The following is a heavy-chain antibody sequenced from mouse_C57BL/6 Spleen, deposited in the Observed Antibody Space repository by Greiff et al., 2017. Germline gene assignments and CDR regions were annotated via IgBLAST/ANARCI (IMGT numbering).Heavy chain of an antibody. J-gene: IGHJ3*01. Sequence: VQLKESGGGLVKPGGSLKLSCAASGFTFSDYGMHWVRQAPEQGLEWVAYISSGSSTIYYADTVKGRFTISRDNAKNTLFLQMTSLRSEDTAMYYCARDGYYSAWFAYWGQGTLVTVSA. D-gene: IGHD2-3*01. CDR2: ISSGSSTI. V-gene: IGHV5-17*01. CDR1: GFTFSDYG. CDR3: ARDGYYSAWFAY.